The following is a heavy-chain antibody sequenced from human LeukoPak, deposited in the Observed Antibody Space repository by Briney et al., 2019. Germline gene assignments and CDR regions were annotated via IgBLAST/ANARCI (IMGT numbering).Heavy chain of an antibody. V-gene: IGHV1-3*04. D-gene: IGHD4-11*01. CDR2: INTGNGNT. CDR3: ARGGSRMTTFFDY. J-gene: IGHJ4*02. CDR1: GYTLTSYA. Sequence: ASVKVSCTASGYTLTSYAIHWVRQAPGQRPEWMGWINTGNGNTKYSQKFQGRVTITRDTSANTAYMELSSLRFEDTAVYYCARGGSRMTTFFDYWGQGTLVTVSS.